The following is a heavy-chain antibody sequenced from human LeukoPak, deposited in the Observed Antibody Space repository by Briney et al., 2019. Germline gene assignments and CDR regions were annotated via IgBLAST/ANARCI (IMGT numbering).Heavy chain of an antibody. D-gene: IGHD3-22*01. V-gene: IGHV4-34*01. CDR3: ARGSFTMIETYYFDY. Sequence: SETLSLTCAVYGGSFSGYYWSWIRQPPGKGLEWIGEINHSGSTNYNPSLKSRVTISVDTSKNQISLNLSSVTAADTAVYYCARGSFTMIETYYFDYWGQGTLVTVSS. CDR1: GGSFSGYY. CDR2: INHSGST. J-gene: IGHJ4*02.